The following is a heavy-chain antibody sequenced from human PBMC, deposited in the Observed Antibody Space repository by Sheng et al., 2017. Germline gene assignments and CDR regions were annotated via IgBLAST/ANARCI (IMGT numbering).Heavy chain of an antibody. Sequence: EVQVVESGGGLVQPGGSLRLSCVASGFAFSGYQMNWVRQAPGKGLEWVAFISGPSKNIKYADSVKGRFTTSRDNANNSLYLQMNSLRAEDTAVYHCARDRASYGYAFDLWGQGTRVTVSS. CDR2: ISGPSKNI. D-gene: IGHD5-18*01. CDR3: ARDRASYGYAFDL. V-gene: IGHV3-48*03. J-gene: IGHJ3*01. CDR1: GFAFSGYQ.